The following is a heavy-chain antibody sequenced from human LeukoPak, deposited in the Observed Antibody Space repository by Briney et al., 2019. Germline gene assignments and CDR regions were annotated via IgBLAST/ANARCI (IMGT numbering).Heavy chain of an antibody. Sequence: ASVNVSFKSSGYTFTSYGMSWVRQAPGQGLEWMGWISSYNGNTNYAQKLQGRVTMTTNTSTSTAYMELRSLRSDDTAVYYCARGRTMVRGVTQEIDYWGQGTLVTVSS. D-gene: IGHD3-10*01. V-gene: IGHV1-18*01. CDR1: GYTFTSYG. CDR3: ARGRTMVRGVTQEIDY. J-gene: IGHJ4*02. CDR2: ISSYNGNT.